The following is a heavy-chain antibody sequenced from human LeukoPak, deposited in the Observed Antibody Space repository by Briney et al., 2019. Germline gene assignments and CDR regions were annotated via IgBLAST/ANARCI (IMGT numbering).Heavy chain of an antibody. J-gene: IGHJ4*02. D-gene: IGHD3-10*01. V-gene: IGHV4-39*01. Sequence: SETLSLTCTVSGGSISSSSYYWGWIRQPPGKGLEWIGSIYYSGSTYYNPSLKSRVTISVDTSKNQFSLKLRSVTAADTAVYYCARLSARYYGSGTVDYWGQGTLVTVSS. CDR2: IYYSGST. CDR3: ARLSARYYGSGTVDY. CDR1: GGSISSSSYY.